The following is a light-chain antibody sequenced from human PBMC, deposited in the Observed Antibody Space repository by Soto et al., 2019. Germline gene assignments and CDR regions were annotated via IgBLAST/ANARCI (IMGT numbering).Light chain of an antibody. CDR1: TGAVTSGHY. J-gene: IGLJ3*02. CDR2: DTS. V-gene: IGLV7-46*01. Sequence: QTVVTQEPSLTVSPGGTVTLTCASSTGAVTSGHYPYWFQQKPGQAPRTLIFDTSNKQSWTPARFSGSLLGDKAALTLSGAQPEDEAEYYCLLLYPGARVFGGGTKVTV. CDR3: LLLYPGARV.